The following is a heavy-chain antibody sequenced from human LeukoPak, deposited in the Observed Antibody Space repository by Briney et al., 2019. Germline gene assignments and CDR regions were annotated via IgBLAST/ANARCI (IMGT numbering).Heavy chain of an antibody. J-gene: IGHJ5*02. V-gene: IGHV3-11*01. D-gene: IGHD4-17*01. CDR2: ISSSGSTT. CDR1: GFTFSDYY. Sequence: NPGGSLRLSCAASGFTFSDYYMSWIRQAPGKGLEWVSYISSSGSTTYYADSVKGRFTISRDNAKNSLYLQMNSPRAEDTAVYYCASSSGDYGDYNWFDPWGQGTLVTVSS. CDR3: ASSSGDYGDYNWFDP.